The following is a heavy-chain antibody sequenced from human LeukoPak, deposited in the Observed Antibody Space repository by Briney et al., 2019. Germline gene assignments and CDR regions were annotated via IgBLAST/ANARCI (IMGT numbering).Heavy chain of an antibody. CDR2: ISYDGSNK. Sequence: GRSLRLSCEASGFTFSSYGMHWVRQAPGKGLEWVAGISYDGSNKHYADSVKGRFTISRDNSKNTLYLQMNSLRPEDTAVHYCAKPRGGDSWAFDIWGQGTMVTVSS. CDR1: GFTFSSYG. J-gene: IGHJ3*02. D-gene: IGHD2-21*02. CDR3: AKPRGGDSWAFDI. V-gene: IGHV3-30*18.